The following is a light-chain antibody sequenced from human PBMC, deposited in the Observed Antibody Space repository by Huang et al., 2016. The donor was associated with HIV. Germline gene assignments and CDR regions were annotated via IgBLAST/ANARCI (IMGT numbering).Light chain of an antibody. CDR2: DAS. J-gene: IGKJ2*01. CDR3: QQRSNWPPYT. V-gene: IGKV3-11*01. CDR1: QSVTSY. Sequence: EIVLTQSPATLSLSPGERATLSCRASQSVTSYLAWYQQKPGQAPRLLIYDASNRATGIPARVSGSGSGTDFTLTISSLEPEDFAVYYCQQRSNWPPYTFGPGTKLEIK.